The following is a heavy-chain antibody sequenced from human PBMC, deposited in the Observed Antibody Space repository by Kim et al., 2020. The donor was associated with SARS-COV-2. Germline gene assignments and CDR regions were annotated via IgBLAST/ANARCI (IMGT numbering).Heavy chain of an antibody. Sequence: SETLSLTCAVFGGSISSGDFYWGWIRQPPGKGLEWIGIIDYTGTTYYSPSLKSRVSMSVDSSKNQFSLRLTSLTAADTAVYYCARPYRRRGGGAWFDPWGQGTLVTVSS. V-gene: IGHV4-39*01. CDR1: GGSISSGDFY. CDR2: IDYTGTT. D-gene: IGHD4-4*01. J-gene: IGHJ5*02. CDR3: ARPYRRRGGGAWFDP.